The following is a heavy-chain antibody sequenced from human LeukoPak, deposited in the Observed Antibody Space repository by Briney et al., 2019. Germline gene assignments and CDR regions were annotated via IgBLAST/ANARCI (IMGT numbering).Heavy chain of an antibody. CDR2: TSGSGNT. CDR3: AKVAVVGATFHAFDI. CDR1: GFTFSSYA. D-gene: IGHD2-15*01. V-gene: IGHV3-23*01. Sequence: PGGSLRLSCAASGFTFSSYAMNWVRQTPGKGLEWVSATSGSGNTYHADSAKGRFTISRDNSKNTLYLQMNSLRAEDTALYYCAKVAVVGATFHAFDIWGQGTMVTVSS. J-gene: IGHJ3*02.